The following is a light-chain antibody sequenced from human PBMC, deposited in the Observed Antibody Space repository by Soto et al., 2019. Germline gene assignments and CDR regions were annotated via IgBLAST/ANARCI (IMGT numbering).Light chain of an antibody. CDR3: QKYNTYPWT. Sequence: DMQMTHAPSSLSESVGDRVIITFRASQSISNHLNWYQQRPGKAPTFLIYKTSTLETGVQSRFSGSGSGTEFTLTISSMQPEDFAIYYCQKYNTYPWTCGNGTKGDIK. V-gene: IGKV1-5*03. CDR1: QSISNH. J-gene: IGKJ1*01. CDR2: KTS.